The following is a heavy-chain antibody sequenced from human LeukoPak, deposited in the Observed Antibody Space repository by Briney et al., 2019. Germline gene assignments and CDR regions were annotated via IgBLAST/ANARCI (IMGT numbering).Heavy chain of an antibody. CDR3: GRVYQQSKWKYYYYYMDV. CDR2: VFDSGST. Sequence: SETLSLTCSVSGASFSTNYWSWIRQPPGRGLEWIWYVFDSGSTNYYASLKSRVSISVDTSTKQFSLMLSYGTAADPTAYYCGRVYQQSKWKYYYYYMDVWGKGTAVTVSS. CDR1: GASFSTNY. D-gene: IGHD6-13*01. J-gene: IGHJ6*03. V-gene: IGHV4-59*01.